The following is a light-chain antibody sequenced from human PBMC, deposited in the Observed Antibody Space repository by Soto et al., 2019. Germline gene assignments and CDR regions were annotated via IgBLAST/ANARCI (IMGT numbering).Light chain of an antibody. CDR2: EVI. V-gene: IGLV2-14*01. CDR3: SSSTSSDTLV. CDR1: SSDVGVYNY. J-gene: IGLJ1*01. Sequence: QSALTQPASVSGSPGQSITISCTGTSSDVGVYNYVSWYQQHPGKAPKLMIYEVINRPSGVSNRFSGSKSGNTASLTISGLQAEDEADYYCSSSTSSDTLVFGTGTKVTVL.